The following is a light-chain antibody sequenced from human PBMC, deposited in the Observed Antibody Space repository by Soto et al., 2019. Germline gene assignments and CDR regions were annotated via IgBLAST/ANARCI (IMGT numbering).Light chain of an antibody. CDR3: QQYNNWPYT. J-gene: IGKJ2*01. CDR1: QSVGSN. Sequence: EIVLTHSPATLSVSPGERATLSCRASQSVGSNLAWYQQRPGQPPRLLIYDASTRATDTPARFSGGGSGTEFTLTISSLKSEDFAVYYCQQYNNWPYTFGQGTKLQIK. V-gene: IGKV3-15*01. CDR2: DAS.